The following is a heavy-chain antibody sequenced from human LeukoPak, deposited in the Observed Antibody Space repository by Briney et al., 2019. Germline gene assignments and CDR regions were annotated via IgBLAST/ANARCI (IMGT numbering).Heavy chain of an antibody. CDR1: GFTFSSYA. CDR2: ISYDGSNK. Sequence: QPGRSLRLSCAASGFTFSSYAMHWVRQAPGKGLEWVAVISYDGSNKYYADSVKGRFTISRDNSKNTLYLQMNSLRAEDTAVYYCARSDYYDSSGYATWGQGTLVTVSS. CDR3: ARSDYYDSSGYAT. D-gene: IGHD3-22*01. V-gene: IGHV3-30-3*01. J-gene: IGHJ5*02.